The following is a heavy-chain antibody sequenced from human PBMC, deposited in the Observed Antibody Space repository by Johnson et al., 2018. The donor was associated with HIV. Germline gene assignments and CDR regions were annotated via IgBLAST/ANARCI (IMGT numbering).Heavy chain of an antibody. V-gene: IGHV3-33*06. J-gene: IGHJ3*02. D-gene: IGHD6-13*01. CDR2: IWYDGYNK. Sequence: QVQLVESGGGVVQPGRSLRLSCAASGFTFSSYGMHWVRQAPGKGLEWVAVIWYDGYNKYYVDSVKGRFTISRDNSKNTLYLQMNSLRAEDTAVYYCAKDGDVYGYSSSNDIWGQGTMVTVSS. CDR3: AKDGDVYGYSSSNDI. CDR1: GFTFSSYG.